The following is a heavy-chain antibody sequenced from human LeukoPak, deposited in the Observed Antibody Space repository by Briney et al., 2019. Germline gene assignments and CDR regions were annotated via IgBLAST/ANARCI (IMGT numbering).Heavy chain of an antibody. V-gene: IGHV4-34*01. CDR3: ARVGPGVLDY. CDR1: GGSFSGHF. J-gene: IGHJ4*02. Sequence: SETLSLTCAVYGGSFSGHFWSWIRQPPGKGLEWIVEINDNEITNSNPSLKSRVTVSVDTSKSQFSLNLSSVTAADTAVYYCARVGPGVLDYWGRGALVTVSS. CDR2: INDNEIT. D-gene: IGHD7-27*01.